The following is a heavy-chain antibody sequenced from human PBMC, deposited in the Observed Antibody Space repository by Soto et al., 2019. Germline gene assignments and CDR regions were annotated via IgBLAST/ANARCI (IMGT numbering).Heavy chain of an antibody. J-gene: IGHJ6*03. D-gene: IGHD4-17*01. V-gene: IGHV4-39*01. CDR2: IFYSGST. Sequence: QLQLQESGPGLVKPSETLSLTCTVSGGSISSSSHYWDWIRQPPGKGLEWIGSIFYSGSTYYNPSIKSRVTISVDTSKNQFSLRLSSVTAADTAVYYCARHRRYGDYPYYYYYMDVWGKGTTVTVSS. CDR1: GGSISSSSHY. CDR3: ARHRRYGDYPYYYYYMDV.